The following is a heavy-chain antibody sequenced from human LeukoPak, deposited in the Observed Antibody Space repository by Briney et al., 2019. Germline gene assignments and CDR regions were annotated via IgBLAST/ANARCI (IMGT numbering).Heavy chain of an antibody. CDR2: FSGDGGGT. Sequence: PGGSLRLSCAASGFSFDDYAMHWVRQAPGKGLEWVSLFSGDGGGTYYVDSVKGRFTISKDNTKNSLYLQMNSLKTEDTALYYCAKGGFSNSWYLDYWGQGTLVTVSS. CDR3: AKGGFSNSWYLDY. J-gene: IGHJ4*02. CDR1: GFSFDDYA. D-gene: IGHD6-13*01. V-gene: IGHV3-43*02.